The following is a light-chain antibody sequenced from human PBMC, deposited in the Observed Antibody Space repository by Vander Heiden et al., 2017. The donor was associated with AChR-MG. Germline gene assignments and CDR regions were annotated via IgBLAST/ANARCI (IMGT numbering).Light chain of an antibody. CDR1: QSLLHSNGKSY. Sequence: DIVMTQSPLSLPVTPGEPASISCRSSQSLLHSNGKSYLDWHLQKPGQSPQLLIYLGSNRASGVPDRFSGSGSGTDFTLKISRVEAEDVGVYYCMQTLQTPYTFGQGTKLEIK. J-gene: IGKJ2*01. CDR2: LGS. V-gene: IGKV2-28*01. CDR3: MQTLQTPYT.